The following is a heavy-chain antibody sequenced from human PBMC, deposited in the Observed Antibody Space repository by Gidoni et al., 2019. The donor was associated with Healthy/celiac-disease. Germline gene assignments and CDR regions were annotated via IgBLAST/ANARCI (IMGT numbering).Heavy chain of an antibody. D-gene: IGHD5-12*01. Sequence: QVQLVESGGGVVQPGRSLRLSCAASGFTFSSYGMHWVRQAPGKGLEWVAVIWYDGSKKYYADSVKGRFTISRDNSKNTLYLQMNSLRAEDTAVYYCARGSSGYDRVAFDYWGQGTLVTVSS. CDR1: GFTFSSYG. V-gene: IGHV3-33*01. J-gene: IGHJ4*02. CDR2: IWYDGSKK. CDR3: ARGSSGYDRVAFDY.